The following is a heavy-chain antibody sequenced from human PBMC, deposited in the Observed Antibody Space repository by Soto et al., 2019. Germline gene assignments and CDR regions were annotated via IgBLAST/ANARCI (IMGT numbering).Heavy chain of an antibody. J-gene: IGHJ4*02. CDR3: ARSSISKKIDY. CDR2: IYYSGST. D-gene: IGHD2-2*01. CDR1: GGSINSGGYY. Sequence: QVQLQESGPGLVKPSQTLTLTCSVSGGSINSGGYYWTWIHQHPGKGLEWIGNIYYSGSTSYKPSLKSRVTISIDTSKTHFSLKLSSVTAADTAVYYCARSSISKKIDYWGQGTLVTVSS. V-gene: IGHV4-31*03.